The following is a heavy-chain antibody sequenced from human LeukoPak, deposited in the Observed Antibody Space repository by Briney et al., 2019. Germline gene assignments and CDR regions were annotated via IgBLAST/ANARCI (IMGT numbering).Heavy chain of an antibody. J-gene: IGHJ6*03. CDR2: ISSSSSYI. CDR1: GFTFSSYS. D-gene: IGHD2-15*01. V-gene: IGHV3-21*01. Sequence: GGSLRLSCAASGFTFSSYSMNWVRQAPGKGLEWVSSISSSSSYIYYADSVKGRFTISRDNAKNSLYLQMNSLRAEDTAVYYCAMLPRQGYYYYYMDVWGKGTTVTVSS. CDR3: AMLPRQGYYYYYMDV.